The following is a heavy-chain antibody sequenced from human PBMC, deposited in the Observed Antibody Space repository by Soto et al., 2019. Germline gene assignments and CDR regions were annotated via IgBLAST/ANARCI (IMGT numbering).Heavy chain of an antibody. D-gene: IGHD3-22*01. J-gene: IGHJ4*02. V-gene: IGHV3-30*18. CDR1: GFTFSSYG. CDR2: ISKDGSTK. CDR3: AKETHSSGYGSYFDD. Sequence: YLGLSCAASGFTFSSYGMHWVRQAPGKGLEWVAVISKDGSTKYDADSVKGRFTISRDNSKNTLYLQMNSLRAEDTAVYYCAKETHSSGYGSYFDDWGQGTLVTVSS.